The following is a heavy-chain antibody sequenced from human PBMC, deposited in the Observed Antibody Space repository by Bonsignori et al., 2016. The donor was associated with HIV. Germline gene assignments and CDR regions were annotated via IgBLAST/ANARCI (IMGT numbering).Heavy chain of an antibody. CDR3: ASLQWLATDAFDL. J-gene: IGHJ3*01. Sequence: EVQLVESGGGLVKPGGSLRLSCAASGFSFSSYSMNWVRQAPGKGLECVSSISSAGTYIYYADSVKGRFTISRDNAKSSLYLQMNSLTAEDTAVYYCASLQWLATDAFDLWG. D-gene: IGHD6-19*01. CDR1: GFSFSSYS. V-gene: IGHV3-21*02. CDR2: ISSAGTYI.